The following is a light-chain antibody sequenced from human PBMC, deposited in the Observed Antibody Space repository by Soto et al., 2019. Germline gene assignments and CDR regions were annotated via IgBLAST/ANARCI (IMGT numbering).Light chain of an antibody. CDR2: GVS. CDR3: QQYNNWPPIFT. V-gene: IGKV3-15*01. J-gene: IGKJ3*01. Sequence: EIVMTQSPATLSVSPGERATLSCRASQSVSSNLAWYQQKPGQAPRLLIFGVSTRATGIPARFSGSGSGTEFTLTISSLQSEDFAVYYCQQYNNWPPIFTFGPGTKVDIK. CDR1: QSVSSN.